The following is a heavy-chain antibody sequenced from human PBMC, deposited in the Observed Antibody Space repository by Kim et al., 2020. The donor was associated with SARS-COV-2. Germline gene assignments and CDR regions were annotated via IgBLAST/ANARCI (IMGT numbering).Heavy chain of an antibody. V-gene: IGHV5-51*01. CDR3: ARIRDDAFDI. CDR2: DA. J-gene: IGHJ3*02. Sequence: DARYTQSVQGQVTISADKSISTAYLQWSSLKASDTAMYYCARIRDDAFDIWGQGTMVTVSS. D-gene: IGHD4-17*01.